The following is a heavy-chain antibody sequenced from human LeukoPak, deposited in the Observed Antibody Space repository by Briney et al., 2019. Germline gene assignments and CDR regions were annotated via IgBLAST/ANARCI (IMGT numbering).Heavy chain of an antibody. V-gene: IGHV3-23*01. CDR1: GFTFSSYA. CDR3: ARQLGYCDSGSCYFEY. D-gene: IGHD1-1*01. Sequence: PGGSLRLSCAASGFTFSSYAMSWVRQAPGKGLEWVSSINGGGISTSYADSVKGRFTTSRDNSKTTLFLQMNSLRAEDTGVYYCARQLGYCDSGSCYFEYWGQGTLVTASS. J-gene: IGHJ4*02. CDR2: INGGGIST.